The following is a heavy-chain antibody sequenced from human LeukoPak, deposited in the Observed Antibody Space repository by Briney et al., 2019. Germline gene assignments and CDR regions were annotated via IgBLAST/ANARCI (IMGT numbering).Heavy chain of an antibody. Sequence: PSETLSLTCALYGVSFSGYYWSWVRQPPGKGLEWVGEINHSGSTNYNPSSKSRVTISVDTSKNQFSLKLSSVTAADTAVYYCTISVVGGATDYWGEGTLVTVSS. J-gene: IGHJ4*02. CDR3: TISVVGGATDY. CDR1: GVSFSGYY. CDR2: INHSGST. V-gene: IGHV4-34*01. D-gene: IGHD2-21*01.